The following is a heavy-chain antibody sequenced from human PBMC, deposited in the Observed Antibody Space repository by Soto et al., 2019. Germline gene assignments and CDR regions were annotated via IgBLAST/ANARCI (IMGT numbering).Heavy chain of an antibody. J-gene: IGHJ6*02. CDR2: IYYSGST. CDR1: GGSISSGGYY. CDR3: ARHLADTAMEPYYYYGMDV. V-gene: IGHV4-31*03. Sequence: PSETLSLTCTVSGGSISSGGYYWSWIRQHPGKGLEWIGYIYYSGSTYYNPSLKSRVTISVDTSKNQFSLKLSSVTAADTAVYYCARHLADTAMEPYYYYGMDVWGQGTTVTVSS. D-gene: IGHD5-18*01.